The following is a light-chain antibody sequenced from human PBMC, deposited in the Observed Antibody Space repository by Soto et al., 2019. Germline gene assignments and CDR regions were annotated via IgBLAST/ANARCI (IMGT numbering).Light chain of an antibody. CDR1: QSVSSSY. CDR2: GAS. J-gene: IGKJ1*01. CDR3: KQYGRSPWT. V-gene: IGKV3-20*01. Sequence: EIVLTQSPGTLSLSPGDRATLSCRASQSVSSSYLAWYQQKHGQAPRLLIHGASSRATGIPDRFSGSGSGTDFSLTIRRLEPEDFAVYYCKQYGRSPWTFGQGTKVDIK.